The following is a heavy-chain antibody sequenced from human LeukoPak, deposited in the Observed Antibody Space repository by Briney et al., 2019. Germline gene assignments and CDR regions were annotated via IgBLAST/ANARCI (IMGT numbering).Heavy chain of an antibody. CDR1: GFSFSNYE. CDR2: MSSSGSMT. J-gene: IGHJ5*02. CDR3: ARPLMYYYGSETYFWFDP. Sequence: GGSLRLSCAASGFSFSNYEMNWVRQTPGKGLESVSYMSSSGSMTWYADSVKGRFTISRDNSKNSLSLQMNSLRAEDTAVYYCARPLMYYYGSETYFWFDPWGQGTLVTVSS. V-gene: IGHV3-48*03. D-gene: IGHD3-10*01.